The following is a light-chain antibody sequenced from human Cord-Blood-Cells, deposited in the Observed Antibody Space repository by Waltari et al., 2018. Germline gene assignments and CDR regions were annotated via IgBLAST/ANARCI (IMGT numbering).Light chain of an antibody. J-gene: IGLJ2*01. CDR2: DVS. V-gene: IGLV2-14*01. CDR1: SSDVGGYNY. Sequence: QSALTQPASVSGSPGQSITISCTVTSSDVGGYNYVSWYQQHPGKAPKLMIYDVSNRPSVVSNRFSCSKSGNTASRTISGLQAEDEADYYCSSYTSSSTLLVFGGGTKLTVL. CDR3: SSYTSSSTLLV.